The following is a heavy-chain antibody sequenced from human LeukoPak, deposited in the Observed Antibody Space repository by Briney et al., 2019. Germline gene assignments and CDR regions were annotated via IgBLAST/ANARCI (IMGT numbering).Heavy chain of an antibody. J-gene: IGHJ4*02. CDR3: AHRTAFDS. Sequence: GGSLRLSCAASGFTFRSHAMSWVRRAPGKGLEWVSTISSSSNTYYPDSVKGRFTISRDNSRDTVYLQMNTVRAEDTAIYYCAHRTAFDSWGQGTLVTVSS. CDR2: ISSSSNT. CDR1: GFTFRSHA. D-gene: IGHD1-14*01. V-gene: IGHV3-23*01.